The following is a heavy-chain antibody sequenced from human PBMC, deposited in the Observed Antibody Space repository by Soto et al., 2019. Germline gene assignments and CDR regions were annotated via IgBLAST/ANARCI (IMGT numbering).Heavy chain of an antibody. J-gene: IGHJ4*02. Sequence: QVQLVESGGGVVQPGRSLRLSCAASGFTFSSYGMHWVRQAPGKGLAWVSVISHDGSNKYYADSVKGRFTISRDNSKNTLYLQMNRLRAEDTAVYYCAKGDRIAAAGHFDYWGQGTLVTVSS. CDR3: AKGDRIAAAGHFDY. CDR1: GFTFSSYG. CDR2: ISHDGSNK. V-gene: IGHV3-30*18. D-gene: IGHD6-13*01.